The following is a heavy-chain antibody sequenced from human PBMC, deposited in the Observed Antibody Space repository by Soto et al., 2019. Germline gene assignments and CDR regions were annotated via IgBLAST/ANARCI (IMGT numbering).Heavy chain of an antibody. CDR1: GFTFSSYG. D-gene: IGHD3-10*01. CDR2: IWYDGSNK. CDR3: ARPYYYGSVPGY. J-gene: IGHJ4*02. V-gene: IGHV3-33*01. Sequence: QVQLVESGGGVVQPGRSLRLSCAASGFTFSSYGMHWVRQAPGKGLEWVAVIWYDGSNKYYADSVKGRFTISRDNSKNPLYLQMNSLRAEDTAVYYCARPYYYGSVPGYWGQGTLVTVSS.